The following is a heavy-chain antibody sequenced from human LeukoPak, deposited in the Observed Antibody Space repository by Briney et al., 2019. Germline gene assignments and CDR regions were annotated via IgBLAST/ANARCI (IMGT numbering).Heavy chain of an antibody. V-gene: IGHV4-39*01. J-gene: IGHJ6*02. D-gene: IGHD2-15*01. Sequence: NPSETLSLTCTVSGGSISSSSYYWGWIRQPPGKGLEWIGSIYYSGSTYYNPSLKSRVTISVDTSKNQFSLKLSSVTAADTAVYYCARQEYGESPRGRYYGMDVWGQGTTVTVSS. CDR3: ARQEYGESPRGRYYGMDV. CDR1: GGSISSSSYY. CDR2: IYYSGST.